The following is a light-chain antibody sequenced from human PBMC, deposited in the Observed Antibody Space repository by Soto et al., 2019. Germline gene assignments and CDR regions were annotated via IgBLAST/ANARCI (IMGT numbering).Light chain of an antibody. CDR2: STS. J-gene: IGLJ2*01. CDR3: XXXYGGAQLV. Sequence: QTVVTQEPSLTVSPGGTVTLTCASSTGAVTSGYYPNWFQQKPGQAPRALIYSTSNKHSWTPARFSGSLLGGKAALTLSGVXXXXXXXXXCXXXYGGAQLVFGGGTKLTVL. CDR1: TGAVTSGYY. V-gene: IGLV7-43*01.